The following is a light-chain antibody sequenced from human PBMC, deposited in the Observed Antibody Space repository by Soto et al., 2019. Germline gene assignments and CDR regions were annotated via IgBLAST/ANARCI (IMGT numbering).Light chain of an antibody. CDR2: DAS. Sequence: EIVLTQSPATLSLSPGERATLSCRASQSVSSYLAWYQHKPGQAPRLLIYDASNRATGIPARFSGSGSGTDFTLTISSLEPEDFATYYCQQYNSYSPWTFGQGTKVDIK. CDR1: QSVSSY. V-gene: IGKV3-11*01. J-gene: IGKJ1*01. CDR3: QQYNSYSPWT.